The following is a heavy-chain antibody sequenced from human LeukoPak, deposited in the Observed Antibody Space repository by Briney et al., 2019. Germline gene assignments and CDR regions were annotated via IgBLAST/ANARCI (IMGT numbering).Heavy chain of an antibody. CDR3: ASPINYDILTGYLTTFDY. D-gene: IGHD3-9*01. J-gene: IGHJ4*02. Sequence: PSETLSLTCTVSGGSISSSGYYWGWIRQPPGKGLEWIGSIYYSGSTYYNPSLKSQVTISVDTSKNQFSLELSFVTAADTAVYYCASPINYDILTGYLTTFDYWGQGILVTVSS. V-gene: IGHV4-39*01. CDR1: GGSISSSGYY. CDR2: IYYSGST.